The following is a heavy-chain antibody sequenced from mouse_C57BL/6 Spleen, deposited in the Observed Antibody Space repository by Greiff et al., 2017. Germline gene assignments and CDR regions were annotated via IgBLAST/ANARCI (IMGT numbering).Heavy chain of an antibody. J-gene: IGHJ3*01. D-gene: IGHD2-3*01. V-gene: IGHV1-26*01. CDR3: AVDGYFFAY. CDR2: INPNNGGT. Sequence: EVQVVESGPELVKPGASVKISCKASGYTFTDYYMNWVKQSHGKSLEWIGDINPNNGGTSYNQKFKGKATLTVDKSSSTAYMELRSLTSEDSAVYYCAVDGYFFAYWGQGTLVTVSA. CDR1: GYTFTDYY.